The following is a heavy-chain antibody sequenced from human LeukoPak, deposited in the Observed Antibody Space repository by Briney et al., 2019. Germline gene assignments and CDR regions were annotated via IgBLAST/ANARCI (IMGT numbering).Heavy chain of an antibody. J-gene: IGHJ4*02. CDR1: GFTFSSYW. D-gene: IGHD3-9*01. V-gene: IGHV3-74*01. CDR2: INSDGSST. CDR3: ARGRYDILTGHYYFDY. Sequence: QPGGSLRLSCAASGFTFSSYWMHWVRHAPGKGLVWVSRINSDGSSTIYADSVKGRFTISRDNAKNTLYLQMNSLRAEDTAVYYCARGRYDILTGHYYFDYWGQGTLVTVSS.